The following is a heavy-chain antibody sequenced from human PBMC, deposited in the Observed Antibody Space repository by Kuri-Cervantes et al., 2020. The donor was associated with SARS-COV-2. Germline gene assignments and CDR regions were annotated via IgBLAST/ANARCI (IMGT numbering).Heavy chain of an antibody. V-gene: IGHV4-39*07. J-gene: IGHJ4*02. CDR3: ARVGSTSCADY. CDR1: GGSISSSSYY. CDR2: IYYSGST. Sequence: ESLKISCTVSGGSISSSSYYWGWIRQPPGKGLEWIGSIYYSGSTYYNPSLKSRVTISVDTSKNQFSLKLSSVTAADTAVYYCARVGSTSCADYWGQGTLVTVSS. D-gene: IGHD2-2*01.